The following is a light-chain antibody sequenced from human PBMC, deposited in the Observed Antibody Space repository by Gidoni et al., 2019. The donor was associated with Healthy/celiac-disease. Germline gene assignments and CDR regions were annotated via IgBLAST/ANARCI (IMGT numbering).Light chain of an antibody. CDR1: QSVSSSY. J-gene: IGKJ2*03. Sequence: IVFTQSPGPLSLSPGERATLSCRASQSVSSSYLAWYQQKPGQAPRLLIYGASSRATGIPDRFSGSGSGTDFTLTISRLEPEDFAVYYCQQYGSSRDSFGQGTKLEIK. CDR3: QQYGSSRDS. V-gene: IGKV3-20*01. CDR2: GAS.